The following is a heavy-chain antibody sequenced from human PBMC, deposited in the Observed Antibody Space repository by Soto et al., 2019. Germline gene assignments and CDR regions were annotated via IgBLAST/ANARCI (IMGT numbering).Heavy chain of an antibody. CDR2: IIPIFGTA. CDR3: ARETAGRFDY. J-gene: IGHJ4*02. Sequence: SVKVSCKASGGTFSSYAISWVRQAPGQGLEWMGGIIPIFGTANYAQKFQGRVTMTRNTSISTAYMELSSLRSEDTAVYYCARETAGRFDYWGQGTLVTVSS. V-gene: IGHV1-69*05. D-gene: IGHD6-25*01. CDR1: GGTFSSYA.